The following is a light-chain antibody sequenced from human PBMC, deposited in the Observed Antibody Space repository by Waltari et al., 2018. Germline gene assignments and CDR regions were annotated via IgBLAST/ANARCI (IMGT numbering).Light chain of an antibody. CDR2: SVT. V-gene: IGLV2-14*03. Sequence: QSALTQPASVSGSPGQSLTISCTGTSSHVGASNFVSWYQHRPGKAPKLIIYSVTKRPSGVSNRFSASKSGNTASLTISGLQADDEADYYCSSYTTSRIVIFGGGTNLIVL. CDR1: SSHVGASNF. J-gene: IGLJ2*01. CDR3: SSYTTSRIVI.